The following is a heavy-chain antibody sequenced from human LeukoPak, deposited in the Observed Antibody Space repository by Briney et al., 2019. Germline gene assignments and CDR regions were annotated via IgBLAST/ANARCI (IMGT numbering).Heavy chain of an antibody. CDR1: GGSISSGGYY. CDR2: IYYSGST. Sequence: PSETLSLTCAVYGGSISSGGYYWSWLRQHPGRGLEWVGYIYYSGSTYYNPSLKSRVTISVDTSKSQFSLKLSSVTAADTAVYYCARAMSGWNPRNDYFDYWGQGTLVTVSS. CDR3: ARAMSGWNPRNDYFDY. J-gene: IGHJ4*02. V-gene: IGHV4-31*11. D-gene: IGHD1-1*01.